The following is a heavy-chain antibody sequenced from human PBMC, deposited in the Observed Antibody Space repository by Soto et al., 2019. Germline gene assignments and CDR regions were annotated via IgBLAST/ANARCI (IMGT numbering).Heavy chain of an antibody. D-gene: IGHD1-1*01. CDR3: RRGVLQRRIEAAFDC. CDR1: GGTFSKYA. V-gene: IGHV1-69*12. Sequence: QVQLVQSGAELKQPGSSVRVSCQASGGTFSKYAFSCVRQAPGQGLEWVGGIIPMYNAPNYAPRSHGRVRIPADESTHTVYMMLSVLRYEDTAVYHCRRGVLQRRIEAAFDCRGTVTRGTVS. J-gene: IGHJ3*01. CDR2: IIPMYNAP.